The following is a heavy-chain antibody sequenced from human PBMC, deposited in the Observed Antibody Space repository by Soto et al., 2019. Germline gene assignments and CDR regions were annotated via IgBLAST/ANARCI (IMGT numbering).Heavy chain of an antibody. Sequence: QVQLVQSGAEVKKPGASVKVSCRSSGYTFTNYYMHWVRQAPGQGLEWMGMIKPTGGETTYAQKFRGRPTATRETSMGTRYMELSSLRSEDTAIYHWARGGDIVVGTAPLDHWGQGTLVTVSP. V-gene: IGHV1-46*01. CDR2: IKPTGGET. D-gene: IGHD2-21*02. CDR1: GYTFTNYY. CDR3: ARGGDIVVGTAPLDH. J-gene: IGHJ5*02.